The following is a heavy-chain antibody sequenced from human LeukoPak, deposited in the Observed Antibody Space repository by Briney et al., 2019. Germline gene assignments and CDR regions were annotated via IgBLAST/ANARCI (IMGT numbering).Heavy chain of an antibody. J-gene: IGHJ4*02. V-gene: IGHV4-39*01. CDR2: IYYSGST. CDR1: GGSISSSSYY. D-gene: IGHD2-21*01. CDR3: ARSSIRTCYYVY. Sequence: SETLSLTCTVSGGSISSSSYYWGWIRQPPGKGLEWIGSIYYSGSTHYNPSLKSRVTISVDTSKNQFSLKLSSVTAADTAVYYCARSSIRTCYYVYWGQGTLVTVSS.